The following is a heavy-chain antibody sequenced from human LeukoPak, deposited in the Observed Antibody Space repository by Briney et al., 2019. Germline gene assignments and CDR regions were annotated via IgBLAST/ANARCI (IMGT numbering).Heavy chain of an antibody. V-gene: IGHV5-51*01. Sequence: GESLKISCKGSGYSFSNYWIGWGRHMPGEGLEWMGIIYPRDSDTRYSPSFQGQVTFSADKSINTAYLQWSSLKASDTAMYYCARPVSTGGSGSSPFDRWGQGTLVTVSS. CDR3: ARPVSTGGSGSSPFDR. CDR1: GYSFSNYW. J-gene: IGHJ4*02. CDR2: IYPRDSDT. D-gene: IGHD3-10*01.